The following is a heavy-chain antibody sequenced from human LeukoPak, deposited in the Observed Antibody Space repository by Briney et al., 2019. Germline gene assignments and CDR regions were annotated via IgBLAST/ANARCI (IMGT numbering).Heavy chain of an antibody. CDR2: IFSSGST. V-gene: IGHV4-4*07. Sequence: SETLSLTCTVSGGSITNYYWSWIRQPAGKGLEWIGRIFSSGSTNFHPSLNSRVTMSIDTSKNQFSLNLTSVTAADTAVYYCPVTPNGGSDWGIAYWAQGTLVTVS. J-gene: IGHJ4*02. CDR1: GGSITNYY. CDR3: PVTPNGGSDWGIAY. D-gene: IGHD5-12*01.